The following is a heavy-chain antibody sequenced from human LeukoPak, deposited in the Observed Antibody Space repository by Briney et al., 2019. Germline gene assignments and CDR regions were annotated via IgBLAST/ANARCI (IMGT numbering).Heavy chain of an antibody. J-gene: IGHJ6*03. V-gene: IGHV5-51*01. D-gene: IGHD3-3*01. CDR3: ARHGPYDFWSGYSYYYYYMDV. CDR2: IYPGDSDT. CDR1: GYTFSSYW. Sequence: KSGESLKISCKGSGYTFSSYWIGWVRQMPGKGLEWMGIIYPGDSDTRYSPFLQGQVTISVDTFIGTAYLQWSSLKASDTAMYYCARHGPYDFWSGYSYYYYYMDVWGKGTTVTVSS.